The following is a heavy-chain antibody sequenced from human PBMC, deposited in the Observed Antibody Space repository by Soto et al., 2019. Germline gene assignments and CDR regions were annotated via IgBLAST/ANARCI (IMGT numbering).Heavy chain of an antibody. Sequence: LSLTCTVSGASISGFYWSWIRKSAGKGLEWIGRIYATGTTDYNPSLKSRVMMSVDTSKKQFSLKLRSVTAADTAVYYCVRDGTKTLRDWFDPWGQGALVTVSS. CDR3: VRDGTKTLRDWFDP. V-gene: IGHV4-4*07. D-gene: IGHD1-1*01. CDR2: IYATGTT. CDR1: GASISGFY. J-gene: IGHJ5*02.